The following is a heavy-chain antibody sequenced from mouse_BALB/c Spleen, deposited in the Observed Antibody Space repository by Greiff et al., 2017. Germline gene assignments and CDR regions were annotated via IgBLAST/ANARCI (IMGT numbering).Heavy chain of an antibody. CDR3: ARGGATAPYYYAMDY. D-gene: IGHD1-2*01. CDR2: ISSGGST. CDR1: GFTFSSYA. Sequence: EVMLVESGGGLVKPGGSLKLSCAASGFTFSSYAMSWVRQTPEKRLEWVASISSGGSTYYPDSVKGRFTISRDNARNILYLQMSSLRSEDTAMYYCARGGATAPYYYAMDYWGQGTSVTVSS. J-gene: IGHJ4*01. V-gene: IGHV5-6-5*01.